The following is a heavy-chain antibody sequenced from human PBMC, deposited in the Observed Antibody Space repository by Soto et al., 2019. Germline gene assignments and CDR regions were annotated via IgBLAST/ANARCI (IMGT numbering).Heavy chain of an antibody. Sequence: GGSLRLSCAASGLTFTRYSMNWVRQAPGKGREWVSSISSTTNYRNYGDSMKGRFTISRDNAKKSLYLEMNSLRAEDTAVYYCARESEDLTSNFDYWGQGTLVTVSS. CDR3: ARESEDLTSNFDY. V-gene: IGHV3-21*01. CDR2: ISSTTNYR. CDR1: GLTFTRYS. J-gene: IGHJ4*02.